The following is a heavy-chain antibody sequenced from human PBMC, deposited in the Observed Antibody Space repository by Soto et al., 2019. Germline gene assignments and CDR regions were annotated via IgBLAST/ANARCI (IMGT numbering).Heavy chain of an antibody. Sequence: EVQLVESGGGLVKPGGSLRLSCAASGFTFSSYSMNWVRQAPGKGLEWVSSISSSSSYIYYADSVKGRFTISRDNAKNSLYLQMNSLRAEDTAVYYCATSLPPYDYIWGSYRGAYFWGQGTLVTVSS. J-gene: IGHJ4*02. V-gene: IGHV3-21*01. CDR3: ATSLPPYDYIWGSYRGAYF. D-gene: IGHD3-16*02. CDR2: ISSSSSYI. CDR1: GFTFSSYS.